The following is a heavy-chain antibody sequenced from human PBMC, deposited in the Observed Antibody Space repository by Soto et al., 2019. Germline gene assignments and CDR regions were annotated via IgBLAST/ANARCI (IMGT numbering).Heavy chain of an antibody. CDR2: IYSRGNT. J-gene: IGHJ6*03. CDR1: AGSIGSGFYY. Sequence: QVQLQESGPGLVKPSQTLSLTCTVSAGSIGSGFYYWSWIRQHPGKALEWIGYIYSRGNTYYNPSLKSRVTISLDTSDNQFSLTLSSVTAADTALYYCARGTYYFYMDVWGKGTTVTVSS. V-gene: IGHV4-31*03. CDR3: ARGTYYFYMDV.